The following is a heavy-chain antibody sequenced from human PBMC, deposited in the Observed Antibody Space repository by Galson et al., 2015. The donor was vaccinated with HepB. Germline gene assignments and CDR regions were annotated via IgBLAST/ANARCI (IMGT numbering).Heavy chain of an antibody. Sequence: SLRLSCAASGFTFSGFGMHWVRQAPGKGLQWVALIWADGSKQHYADSVKGRFAISRDNSENTLLLQMTSLTAEDSAVYFCATTKFGNGAYWTFEIWGPGTLVTVSS. J-gene: IGHJ3*02. V-gene: IGHV3-33*01. CDR3: ATTKFGNGAYWTFEI. CDR1: GFTFSGFG. D-gene: IGHD2-8*01. CDR2: IWADGSKQ.